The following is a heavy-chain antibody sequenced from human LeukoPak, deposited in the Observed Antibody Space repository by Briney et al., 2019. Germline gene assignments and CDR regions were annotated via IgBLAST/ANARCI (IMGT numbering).Heavy chain of an antibody. CDR2: IYYSGST. CDR1: GGSISSYY. J-gene: IGHJ5*02. D-gene: IGHD2-2*01. CDR3: ASCRLGYCSSTSCRNWFDP. V-gene: IGHV4-59*06. Sequence: SGTLSLTCTVSGGSISSYYWSWIRQHPGKGLEWIGYIYYSGSTYYNPSLKSRVTISVDTSKNQFSLKLSSVTAADTAVYYCASCRLGYCSSTSCRNWFDPWGQGTLVTVSS.